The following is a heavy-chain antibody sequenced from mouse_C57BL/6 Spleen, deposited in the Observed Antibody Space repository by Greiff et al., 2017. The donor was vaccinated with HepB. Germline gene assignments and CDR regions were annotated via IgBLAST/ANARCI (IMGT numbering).Heavy chain of an antibody. V-gene: IGHV1-26*01. Sequence: VQLQQSGPELVKPGASVKLSCKASGYTFTDYYMNWVKQSHGQSLEWIGVINPNSGGTSYNQKFKGKATLTVDKSSSTAYMVLRSLTSEDSAVYYCARRAVVFDYWGQGTTLTVSS. CDR2: INPNSGGT. J-gene: IGHJ2*01. CDR3: ARRAVVFDY. CDR1: GYTFTDYY. D-gene: IGHD1-1*01.